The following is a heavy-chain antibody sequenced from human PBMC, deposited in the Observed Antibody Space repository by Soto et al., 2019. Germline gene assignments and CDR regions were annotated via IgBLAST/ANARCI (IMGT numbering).Heavy chain of an antibody. CDR1: GGTFSSYA. J-gene: IGHJ6*03. D-gene: IGHD3-9*01. Sequence: ASVKVSCKASGGTFSSYAISWVRQAPGQGLEWMGWMNPNSGTASYAQKFQGRVTMTRNTSISTAYMELSSLRSEDTAVYYCARGDITIPKNYYYYMDVWGKGTTVTVSS. V-gene: IGHV1-8*02. CDR3: ARGDITIPKNYYYYMDV. CDR2: MNPNSGTA.